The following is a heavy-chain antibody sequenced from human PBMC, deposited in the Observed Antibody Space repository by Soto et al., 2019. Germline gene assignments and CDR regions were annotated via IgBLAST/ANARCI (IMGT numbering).Heavy chain of an antibody. V-gene: IGHV3-33*01. D-gene: IGHD5-18*01. Sequence: QVQLVESGGGVVQPGRSLKLSCAASGFTFSSYGMHWVRQAPGKGQEWVAVIWYDGSNKYYADSVKGRFTISRDNTKNTLYLQMNSLRAEDTAVYHCARAGVIQLRLAGGFDYWGQGTLVTVSS. CDR2: IWYDGSNK. CDR1: GFTFSSYG. J-gene: IGHJ4*02. CDR3: ARAGVIQLRLAGGFDY.